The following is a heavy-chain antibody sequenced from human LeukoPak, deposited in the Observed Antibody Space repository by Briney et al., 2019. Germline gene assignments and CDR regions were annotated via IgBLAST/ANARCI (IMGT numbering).Heavy chain of an antibody. CDR1: DGSIKTYY. CDR3: ARHGYSSSWERSDAFDL. Sequence: SETLSLTCTVSDGSIKTYYWSWIRQPPGKGLEWIGNVYYSGSINYNPSLRSRVTISMDTSKNQFSLKLNSVSAADTAVYYCARHGYSSSWERSDAFDLWGQGTMVTVSS. J-gene: IGHJ3*01. V-gene: IGHV4-59*08. D-gene: IGHD6-13*01. CDR2: VYYSGSI.